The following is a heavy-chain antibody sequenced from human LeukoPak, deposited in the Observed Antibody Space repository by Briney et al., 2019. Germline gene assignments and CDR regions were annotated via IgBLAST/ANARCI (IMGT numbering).Heavy chain of an antibody. V-gene: IGHV1-2*02. J-gene: IGHJ4*02. CDR3: ARVRVLRFLEWLLIY. Sequence: GASVKVSCKASGYTFTSYGISWVRQAPGQGLEWMGWINPNSGGTNYAQKFQGRVTMTRDTSISTAYMELSRLRSDDTAVYYCARVRVLRFLEWLLIYWGQGTLVTVSS. CDR2: INPNSGGT. CDR1: GYTFTSYG. D-gene: IGHD3-3*01.